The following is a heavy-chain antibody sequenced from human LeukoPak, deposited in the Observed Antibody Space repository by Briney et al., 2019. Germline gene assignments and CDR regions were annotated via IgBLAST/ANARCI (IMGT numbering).Heavy chain of an antibody. V-gene: IGHV3-23*01. CDR3: AKRGGNYGPFDY. D-gene: IGHD1-26*01. Sequence: GGSLRLSCAASGFTFSGYAMSWVRQAPGKGLEWVSAISGSGGATYYADSVKGRFTISRDNSKNTLYLQMNSLRAEDTAVYYCAKRGGNYGPFDYWGQGTLATVSS. J-gene: IGHJ4*02. CDR2: ISGSGGAT. CDR1: GFTFSGYA.